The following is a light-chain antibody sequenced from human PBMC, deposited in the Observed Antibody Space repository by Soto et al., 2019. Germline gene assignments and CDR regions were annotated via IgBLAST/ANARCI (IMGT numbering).Light chain of an antibody. J-gene: IGKJ1*01. CDR2: DAS. CDR3: QHYIAWPE. Sequence: IVMSQSRATLSVSPGERATLYCRASQSVSSNLAWYQQKPGQAPRLLIYDASTRATGVPARFSGSGSGTEFTLTISSLQSEDFAVYYCQHYIAWPEFGQGTKVDIK. V-gene: IGKV3-15*01. CDR1: QSVSSN.